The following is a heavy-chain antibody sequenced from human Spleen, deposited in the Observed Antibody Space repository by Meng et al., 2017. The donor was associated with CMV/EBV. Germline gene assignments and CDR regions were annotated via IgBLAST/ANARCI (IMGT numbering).Heavy chain of an antibody. Sequence: GESLKISCAASRFTFDDYGMSWVRQAPGKGLEWVSGINWTGSRTGYADSVKGRFTISRDNAKSSLFLQMNSLRAEDTAFYYCARTIGGSYYGGTDYWGQGTLVTSPQ. CDR2: INWTGSRT. J-gene: IGHJ4*02. CDR3: ARTIGGSYYGGTDY. D-gene: IGHD1-26*01. CDR1: RFTFDDYG. V-gene: IGHV3-20*04.